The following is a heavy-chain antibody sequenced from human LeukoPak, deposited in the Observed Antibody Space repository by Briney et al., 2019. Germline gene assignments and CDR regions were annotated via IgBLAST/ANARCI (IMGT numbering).Heavy chain of an antibody. CDR1: GFTFSSYA. CDR3: AKEPLLWFGELQPYFFVY. D-gene: IGHD3-10*01. Sequence: GGSLRLSCAASGFTFSSYAMSWVRHAPGKGLEWVSAISGSGGSTYYADSVKGRFTISRDNSKNTLYLQMNSLRAEDTAVYYCAKEPLLWFGELQPYFFVYWGQGTLVTVSS. J-gene: IGHJ4*02. V-gene: IGHV3-23*01. CDR2: ISGSGGST.